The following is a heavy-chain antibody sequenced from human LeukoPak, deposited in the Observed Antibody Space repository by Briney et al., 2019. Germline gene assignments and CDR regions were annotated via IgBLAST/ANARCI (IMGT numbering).Heavy chain of an antibody. CDR3: ITPLPYSAQ. D-gene: IGHD2-21*01. Sequence: PGGSLRLSCAASGFIFSQYSMNWVRQAPGKGLEWVGRIKPKTDGETTEYAAPVKDRFSISRDDSKSMMYLQMDSLKTEDTAVYYCITPLPYSAQGGQGTLVTVSS. V-gene: IGHV3-15*07. CDR2: IKPKTDGETT. CDR1: GFIFSQYS. J-gene: IGHJ4*02.